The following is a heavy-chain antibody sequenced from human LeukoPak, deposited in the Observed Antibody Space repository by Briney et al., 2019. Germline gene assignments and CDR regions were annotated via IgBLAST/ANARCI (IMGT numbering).Heavy chain of an antibody. CDR1: GGSISSGDYY. Sequence: SETLSLTCTVSGGSISSGDYYWSWIRQPPGKGLEWIGYICYSGSTYYNPSLQRRVTISVDTSKNQFSLKLSSVTAADTDVYYCARACSGGSCYSGWFDPWGQGTLVTVSS. J-gene: IGHJ5*02. CDR3: ARACSGGSCYSGWFDP. D-gene: IGHD2-15*01. V-gene: IGHV4-30-4*01. CDR2: ICYSGST.